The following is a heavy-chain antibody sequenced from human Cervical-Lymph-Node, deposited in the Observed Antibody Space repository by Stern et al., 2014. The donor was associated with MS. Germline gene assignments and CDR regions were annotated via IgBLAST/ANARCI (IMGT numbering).Heavy chain of an antibody. CDR2: SWSDGTKE. Sequence: VQLVESGGGAVPPGRSLRLFCATSGFTFSGYGMYWVRQAPGKGLEWGAISWSDGTKEDYADSVKGRFTISRDNSKNTLYLQMTSLRAEDTAVYYCARDDRTSWYGGMPHWGQGTLVTVSS. CDR1: GFTFSGYG. CDR3: ARDDRTSWYGGMPH. V-gene: IGHV3-33*01. D-gene: IGHD6-13*01. J-gene: IGHJ4*02.